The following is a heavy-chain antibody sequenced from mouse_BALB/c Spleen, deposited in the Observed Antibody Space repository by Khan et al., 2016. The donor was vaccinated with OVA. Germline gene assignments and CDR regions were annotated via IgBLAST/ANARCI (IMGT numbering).Heavy chain of an antibody. CDR1: GYTFSTYW. V-gene: IGHV1-7*01. J-gene: IGHJ2*01. CDR3: TRDRIDY. CDR2: INPTSGYT. Sequence: QVQLKQSGAALAKPGASVKMSCKASGYTFSTYWMHWVKHRPGQGLEWIGYINPTSGYTDYNEKFKDKATLSADKSSSTAYMQLSRLTSEDSAVYYCTRDRIDYWGQGTTLTVSS.